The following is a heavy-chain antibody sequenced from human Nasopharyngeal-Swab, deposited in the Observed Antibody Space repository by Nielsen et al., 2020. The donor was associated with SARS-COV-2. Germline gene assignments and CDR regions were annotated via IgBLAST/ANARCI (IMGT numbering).Heavy chain of an antibody. CDR1: GGSINSGDSC. V-gene: IGHV4-31*03. D-gene: IGHD1-26*01. CDR3: ARDYRGAGYYYYGMDV. J-gene: IGHJ6*02. Sequence: SETLSLTCTVSGGSINSGDSCWSWIRQHPGKGLEWIEYISYRGSTYYNPSLKSRVTISVDTSKNQVSLNLSSVTAADTAVYYCARDYRGAGYYYYGMDVWGQGTTVTVSS. CDR2: ISYRGST.